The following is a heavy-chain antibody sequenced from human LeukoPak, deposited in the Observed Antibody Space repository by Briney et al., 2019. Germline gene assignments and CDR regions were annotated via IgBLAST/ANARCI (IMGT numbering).Heavy chain of an antibody. CDR1: GFTFSSYD. CDR3: AMRFQH. CDR2: ISYSGSTI. Sequence: PGGSLRLSCAASGFTFSSYDMNWVRQAPGKGLEWDSYISYSGSTIYYADPVKGRFTISRDNADNSLYLQMNRRGADDTAVYYCAMRFQHWGQATLVTVSS. V-gene: IGHV3-48*03. J-gene: IGHJ1*01.